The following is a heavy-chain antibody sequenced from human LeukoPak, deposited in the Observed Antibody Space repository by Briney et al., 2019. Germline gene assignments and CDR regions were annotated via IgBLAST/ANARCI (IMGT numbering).Heavy chain of an antibody. Sequence: ASVKVSCKASGYTFTSYYMHWVRQAPGQGLEWMGIINPSGGSTSYAQKFQGRVTMTRDMSTSTVYKELSSLRSEDTAVYYCARDSGYCSSTSCYHANNDAFDIWGQGTMVTVSS. V-gene: IGHV1-46*01. CDR1: GYTFTSYY. CDR3: ARDSGYCSSTSCYHANNDAFDI. J-gene: IGHJ3*02. CDR2: INPSGGST. D-gene: IGHD2-2*03.